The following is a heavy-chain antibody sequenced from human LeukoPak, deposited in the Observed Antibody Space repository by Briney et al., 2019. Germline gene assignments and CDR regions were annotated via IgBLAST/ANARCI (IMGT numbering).Heavy chain of an antibody. CDR1: GYTFTSYG. D-gene: IGHD6-19*01. V-gene: IGHV1-18*01. CDR3: ARDLAVARNWYFDL. Sequence: GASVKVSCKASGYTFTSYGISWVRQAPGQGLEWMGWISAYNGNTNYAQKLQGRVTMTTDISTSTAYMELRSLRSDDTAVYYCARDLAVARNWYFDLWGRGTLVTVSS. J-gene: IGHJ2*01. CDR2: ISAYNGNT.